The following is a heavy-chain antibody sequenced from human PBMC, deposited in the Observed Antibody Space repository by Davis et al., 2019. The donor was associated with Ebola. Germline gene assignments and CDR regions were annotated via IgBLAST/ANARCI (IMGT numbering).Heavy chain of an antibody. Sequence: AASVKVSCKASGGTFSSYAISWVRQAPGQGLEWMGWISAYNGNTNYAQKLQGRVTMTADTSTSTAYMELRSLRSEDTAVYYCAVRELRWLDPWGQGTLVTVSS. CDR1: GGTFSSYA. J-gene: IGHJ5*02. CDR3: AVRELRWLDP. D-gene: IGHD1-26*01. CDR2: ISAYNGNT. V-gene: IGHV1-18*01.